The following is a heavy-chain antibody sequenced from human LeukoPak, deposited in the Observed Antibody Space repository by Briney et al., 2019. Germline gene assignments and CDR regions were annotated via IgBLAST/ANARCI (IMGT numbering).Heavy chain of an antibody. V-gene: IGHV1-2*06. CDR3: ARDRRYNCNWSLWY. Sequence: ASVKVSCKASGYTFTGYYMHWVRQAPGQGLEWMGRINPNSGGTNYAQKFQGRVTMTRDTSISTAYMELSRLRSDDTAVYYCARDRRYNCNWSLWYWGQGTLVTVSS. CDR2: INPNSGGT. CDR1: GYTFTGYY. J-gene: IGHJ4*02. D-gene: IGHD1-7*01.